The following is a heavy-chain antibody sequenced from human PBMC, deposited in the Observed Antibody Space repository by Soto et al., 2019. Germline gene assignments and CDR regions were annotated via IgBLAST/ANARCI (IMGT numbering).Heavy chain of an antibody. CDR2: IKSKTDGGTT. D-gene: IGHD3-10*01. J-gene: IGHJ6*03. CDR1: RFTVSNTW. CDR3: TTFSGFGRYYYYMDV. Sequence: GGSLRLSCAASRFTVSNTWMRWLRQAPGKGLEWVGRIKSKTDGGTTDYAAPVKGRFTISRDDSKNTLYLQMNSLKTEDTAVYYCTTFSGFGRYYYYMDVWGKGT. V-gene: IGHV3-15*01.